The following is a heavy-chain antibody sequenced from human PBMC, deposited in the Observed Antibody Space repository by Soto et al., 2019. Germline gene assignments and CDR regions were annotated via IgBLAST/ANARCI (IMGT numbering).Heavy chain of an antibody. Sequence: NPSETLSLTCTVSGGSISSSSYYWGWIRQPPGKGLEWIGSIYYSGSTYYNPSLKSRVTISVDTSKNQFSLKLSSVTAADTAVYYCARHVGVRGVIRSCYYGMDVWGQGTTVTVSS. V-gene: IGHV4-39*01. J-gene: IGHJ6*02. CDR1: GGSISSSSYY. D-gene: IGHD3-10*01. CDR3: ARHVGVRGVIRSCYYGMDV. CDR2: IYYSGST.